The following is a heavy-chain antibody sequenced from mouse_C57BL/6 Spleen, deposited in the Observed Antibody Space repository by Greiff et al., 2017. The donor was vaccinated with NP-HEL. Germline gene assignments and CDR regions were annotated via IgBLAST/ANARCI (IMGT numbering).Heavy chain of an antibody. V-gene: IGHV1-59*01. Sequence: VQLQQPGAELVRPGPSVKLSCKASGYTFTSYWMHWVKQRPGQGLEWIGVIDPSDSYTNYNQKFKGKATLTVDTSSSTAYMQLSSLTSEDSAVYYCARGNWEGYWGQGTTLTVSS. J-gene: IGHJ2*01. CDR3: ARGNWEGY. CDR2: IDPSDSYT. D-gene: IGHD4-1*01. CDR1: GYTFTSYW.